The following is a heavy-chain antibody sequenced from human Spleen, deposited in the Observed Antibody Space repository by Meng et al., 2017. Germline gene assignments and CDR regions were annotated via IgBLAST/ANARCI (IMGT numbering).Heavy chain of an antibody. CDR2: IYYSGST. D-gene: IGHD1-26*01. CDR1: GGSTSSSSYY. V-gene: IGHV4-39*07. J-gene: IGHJ3*02. Sequence: GSLRLSCPVPGGSTSSSSYYWGWIRQPPGKGLEWIGSIYYSGSTYYNPSLKSRVTISVDTSKNQFSLKLSSVTAADTAVYYCARDQYSGSYYDPAFDIWGQGTMVTVSS. CDR3: ARDQYSGSYYDPAFDI.